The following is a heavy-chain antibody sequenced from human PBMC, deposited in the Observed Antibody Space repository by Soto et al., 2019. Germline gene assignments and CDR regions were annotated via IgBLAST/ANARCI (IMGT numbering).Heavy chain of an antibody. Sequence: PGGSLRLSCAASGFTVSSKYMSWVRQAPGKGLEWVSLIQSGGTTYYADSVKGRFTISRDSSENTLHLQMDSLRAEDTAVYYCAKGGDTRYYYYYGMDVWGQGTTVTVSS. CDR2: IQSGGTT. V-gene: IGHV3-66*01. CDR1: GFTVSSKY. J-gene: IGHJ6*02. CDR3: AKGGDTRYYYYYGMDV.